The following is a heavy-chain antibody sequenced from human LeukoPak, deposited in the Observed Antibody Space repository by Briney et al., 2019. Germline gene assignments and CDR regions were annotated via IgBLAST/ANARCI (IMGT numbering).Heavy chain of an antibody. Sequence: PGGSLRLSCAASGFTFSNFWMSWVRQAPGKGLEWVANIKGDGSEKYHVDSVKGRFTISRDNAKNSLYLQMNSPRAEDTAVYYCANFPYGDYVHYWGQGTLVTVSS. J-gene: IGHJ4*02. D-gene: IGHD4-17*01. V-gene: IGHV3-7*05. CDR2: IKGDGSEK. CDR3: ANFPYGDYVHY. CDR1: GFTFSNFW.